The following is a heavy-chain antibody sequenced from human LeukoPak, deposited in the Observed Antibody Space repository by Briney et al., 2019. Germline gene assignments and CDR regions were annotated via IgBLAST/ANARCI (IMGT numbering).Heavy chain of an antibody. J-gene: IGHJ4*02. Sequence: SETLSLTCTVSGGSISTYFWNWIRQPPGKGLEWIGYIYYSGSTNYNPSLKSRVTISVDTSKNQFSLKLTSVTAADTAVYYCARRDGDYTTFNYWGQGTLVTVSS. CDR2: IYYSGST. CDR3: ARRDGDYTTFNY. V-gene: IGHV4-59*08. D-gene: IGHD4-17*01. CDR1: GGSISTYF.